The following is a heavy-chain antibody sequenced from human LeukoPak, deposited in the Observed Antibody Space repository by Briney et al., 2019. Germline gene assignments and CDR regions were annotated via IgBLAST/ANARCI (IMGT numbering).Heavy chain of an antibody. Sequence: GGSLRLSCAASGSAFPNYWMVWVRQAPGKGLEWVASIGKDGSEKSYVDSVKGRFTISRDNARNSLYLQMSSLRVEDTAVYYCTRDIVYLQLEYWGQGALVTVSS. D-gene: IGHD2-15*01. CDR1: GSAFPNYW. V-gene: IGHV3-7*01. CDR2: IGKDGSEK. CDR3: TRDIVYLQLEY. J-gene: IGHJ4*02.